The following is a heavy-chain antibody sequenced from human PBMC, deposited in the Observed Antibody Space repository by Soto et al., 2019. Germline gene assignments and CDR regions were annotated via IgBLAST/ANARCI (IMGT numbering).Heavy chain of an antibody. Sequence: SETLSLTCTFSGGSISSSSYYWGWIRQPPGKGLEWIGSISYTGSTYYNPSLKSRVAMSVDTSKNQFSLNLSSVTAADTAVYYCARRKWFSFDYWGQGTLVTVSS. V-gene: IGHV4-39*01. CDR1: GGSISSSSYY. CDR3: ARRKWFSFDY. CDR2: ISYTGST. J-gene: IGHJ4*02. D-gene: IGHD3-10*01.